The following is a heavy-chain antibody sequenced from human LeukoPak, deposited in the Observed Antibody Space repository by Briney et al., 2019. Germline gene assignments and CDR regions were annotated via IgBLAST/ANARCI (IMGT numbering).Heavy chain of an antibody. CDR3: ASRTYSSSWYSDY. D-gene: IGHD6-13*01. Sequence: SETLSLTCAVYGGSFSGYYWSWIRRPPGKGLEWIGEINHSGSTNYNPSLKSRVTISVDTSKNQFSLKLGSVTAADTAVYYCASRTYSSSWYSDYWGQGTLVTVSS. CDR1: GGSFSGYY. CDR2: INHSGST. J-gene: IGHJ4*02. V-gene: IGHV4-34*01.